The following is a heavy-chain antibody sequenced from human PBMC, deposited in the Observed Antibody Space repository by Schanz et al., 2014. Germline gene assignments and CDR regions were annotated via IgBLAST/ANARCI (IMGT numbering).Heavy chain of an antibody. V-gene: IGHV3-23*01. CDR2: ISGSGGST. CDR1: GFTFSSYA. Sequence: EVQLLESGGCLVQPGGSLRLSCAASGFTFSSYAMSWVRQAPGKGLEWVSAISGSGGSTYYADSVKGRFTISRDNSKNTLYLQMNSLRAEDTAVDYCAKGRFRELSAFDIWGQGTMVTVSS. CDR3: AKGRFRELSAFDI. D-gene: IGHD3-10*01. J-gene: IGHJ3*02.